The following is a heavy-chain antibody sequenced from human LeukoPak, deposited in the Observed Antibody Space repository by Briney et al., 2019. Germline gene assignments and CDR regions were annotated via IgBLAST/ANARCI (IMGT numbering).Heavy chain of an antibody. J-gene: IGHJ4*02. V-gene: IGHV4-34*01. D-gene: IGHD5-18*01. CDR2: INHSGST. CDR1: GGSFSGYY. Sequence: PSETLSVTCAVYGGSFSGYYWSWIRQPPGKGLEWIGEINHSGSTNYNPSLKSRVTISVDTSKNQFSLKVSSVTAADTAVYYCARGGYSLYDYWGQGTLVTVSS. CDR3: ARGGYSLYDY.